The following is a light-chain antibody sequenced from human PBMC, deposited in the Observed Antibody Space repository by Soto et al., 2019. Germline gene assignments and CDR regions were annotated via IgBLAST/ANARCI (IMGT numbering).Light chain of an antibody. Sequence: SALTQPASVSGSPGQSITISCTGTSSDIGGYDYVSWYQQRPGKAPKVMIYEVRYRPSGVSNRFSGSKSGNTASLTISGLQAEDEAVYYCCSYTRTSNHYVFGSGTKVTVL. CDR2: EVR. J-gene: IGLJ1*01. CDR3: CSYTRTSNHYV. CDR1: SSDIGGYDY. V-gene: IGLV2-14*01.